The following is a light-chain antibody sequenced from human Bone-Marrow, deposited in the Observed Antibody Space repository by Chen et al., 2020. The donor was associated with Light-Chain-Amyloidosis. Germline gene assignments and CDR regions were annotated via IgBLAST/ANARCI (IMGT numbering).Light chain of an antibody. Sequence: NCMLTQPHSVSESPGKTVIISCTRNSGSIATNYVQWYQQRPGSSPTTVISEDDQRPSWFPDRFSGSIDRSSNSASLTISGLKTEAEAYYYCQSYQGSSQGVFGGGTKLTVL. J-gene: IGLJ3*02. CDR2: EDD. CDR3: QSYQGSSQGV. CDR1: SGSIATNY. V-gene: IGLV6-57*01.